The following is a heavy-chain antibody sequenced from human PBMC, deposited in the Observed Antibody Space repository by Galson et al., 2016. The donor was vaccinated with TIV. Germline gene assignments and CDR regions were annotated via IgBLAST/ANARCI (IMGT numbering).Heavy chain of an antibody. CDR3: AIATPSVFGIIMTLDS. V-gene: IGHV6-1*01. CDR1: GDSVSSTSAA. CDR2: TYYRSTWYN. J-gene: IGHJ4*02. Sequence: CAISGDSVSSTSAAWSWIRQSPSRGLEWLGRTYYRSTWYNDYAPSVKSRITINPDTSKNQFSLQLNSVTPEDTAVYYCAIATPSVFGIIMTLDSWGQGTLVTVSS. D-gene: IGHD3-16*01.